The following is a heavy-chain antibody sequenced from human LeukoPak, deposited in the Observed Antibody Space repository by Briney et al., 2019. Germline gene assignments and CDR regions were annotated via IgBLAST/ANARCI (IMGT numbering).Heavy chain of an antibody. CDR2: INSDGSRI. Sequence: GGSLRLSCAAYGFTFSSHWMHWVRQAPGKGLVWVSRINSDGSRISYADSVKGRFTISRDNAKNTVYLQMNSLRAEDTAVYYCARDRGSTEFDYWGQGTLVTVSS. J-gene: IGHJ4*02. CDR3: ARDRGSTEFDY. V-gene: IGHV3-74*01. D-gene: IGHD1-26*01. CDR1: GFTFSSHW.